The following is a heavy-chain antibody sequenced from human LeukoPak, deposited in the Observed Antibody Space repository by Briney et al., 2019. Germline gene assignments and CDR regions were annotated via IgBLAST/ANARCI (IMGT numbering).Heavy chain of an antibody. D-gene: IGHD3-22*01. CDR2: IYYSGST. J-gene: IGHJ4*02. Sequence: SETLSLTCTVSGGSISSYYWSWIRQPPGKGLEWIGYIYYSGSTNYNPSLKSRVTISVDTSKNQFSLKLSSVTAADTAVYYCARDANLYYYDSSGYYWSYFDYWGQRTLLTVSS. CDR1: GGSISSYY. V-gene: IGHV4-59*01. CDR3: ARDANLYYYDSSGYYWSYFDY.